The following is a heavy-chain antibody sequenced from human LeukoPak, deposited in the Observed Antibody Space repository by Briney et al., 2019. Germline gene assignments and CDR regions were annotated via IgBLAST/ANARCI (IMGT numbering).Heavy chain of an antibody. CDR3: ARDRIASHDY. CDR2: ISSSSSYI. Sequence: GGSLRLSCAASGFTFSSYSMNWVRQAPGKGLEWVSSISSSSSYIYYADSVKGRFTVSRDNAKNSLYLQMNSLRAEDTAVYYCARDRIASHDYWGQGTLVTVSS. D-gene: IGHD6-6*01. V-gene: IGHV3-21*01. J-gene: IGHJ4*02. CDR1: GFTFSSYS.